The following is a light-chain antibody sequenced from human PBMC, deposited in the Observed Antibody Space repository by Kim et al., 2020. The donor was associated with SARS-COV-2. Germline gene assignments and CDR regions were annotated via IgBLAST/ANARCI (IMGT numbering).Light chain of an antibody. CDR1: QSVGSNY. J-gene: IGKJ2*01. V-gene: IGKV3-20*01. CDR3: QEYTSSPPYT. Sequence: GERTTLPCRASQSVGSNYLAWYQQKPGQAPRLLIYGASNRATGIPDRFGGSGSGTDFTLTIGRLEPEDFAVYYCQEYTSSPPYTFGQGTKLEI. CDR2: GAS.